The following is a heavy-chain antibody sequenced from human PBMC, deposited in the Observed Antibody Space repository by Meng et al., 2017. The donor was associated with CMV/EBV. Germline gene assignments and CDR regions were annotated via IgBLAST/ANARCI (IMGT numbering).Heavy chain of an antibody. CDR1: GFTFSSYE. CDR3: ARVGVGGNPGYYYYYYGMDV. Sequence: GSLKISCAASGFTFSSYEMNWVRQAPGKGLEWVSYISSSGSTIYYADSVKGRFTISRDNAKNSLYLQMNSLRAEDTAVYYCARVGVGGNPGYYYYYYGMDVWGQGTTVTVSS. CDR2: ISSSGSTI. D-gene: IGHD4-23*01. V-gene: IGHV3-48*03. J-gene: IGHJ6*02.